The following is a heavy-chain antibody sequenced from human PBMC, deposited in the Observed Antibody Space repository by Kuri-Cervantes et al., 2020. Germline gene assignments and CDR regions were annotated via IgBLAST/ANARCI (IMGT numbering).Heavy chain of an antibody. CDR2: ISSSSSYI. CDR1: GFTVSSNY. CDR3: ARDVLTGGFDY. J-gene: IGHJ4*02. Sequence: GGSLRLSCAASGFTVSSNYMSWVRQAPGKGLEWVSSISSSSSYIYYADSVKGRFTISRDNAKNSLYLQMNSLRAEDTAVYYCARDVLTGGFDYWGQGTLVTVSS. V-gene: IGHV3-21*04. D-gene: IGHD7-27*01.